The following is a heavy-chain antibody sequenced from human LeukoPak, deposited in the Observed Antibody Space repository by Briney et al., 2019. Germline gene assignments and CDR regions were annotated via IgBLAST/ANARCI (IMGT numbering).Heavy chain of an antibody. D-gene: IGHD3-22*01. CDR3: ARDLFVYYYDSSGYGY. Sequence: GGSLRLSCAASGFTFSSYSMNWVRQAPGKGLEWVSSISSSSRYIYYADSVKGRFTISRDNAKNSLYLQMNSLRAEDTAVYYCARDLFVYYYDSSGYGYWGQGTLVTVSS. CDR2: ISSSSRYI. CDR1: GFTFSSYS. J-gene: IGHJ4*02. V-gene: IGHV3-21*01.